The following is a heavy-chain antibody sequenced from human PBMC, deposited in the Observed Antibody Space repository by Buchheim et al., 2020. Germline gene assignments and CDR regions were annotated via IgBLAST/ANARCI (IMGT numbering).Heavy chain of an antibody. CDR2: SIPLFGTA. CDR3: ARQFDYDSSGFYFYY. CDR1: GGTFSNYA. J-gene: IGHJ4*02. V-gene: IGHV1-69*06. D-gene: IGHD3-22*01. Sequence: QVQLVQSGAEVKKPGSSVKVSCKASGGTFSNYAINWVRQAPGQGLEWMGGSIPLFGTANYAQKFQRRVTITADKSTSTAYMELSSLRSEDTAVYYCARQFDYDSSGFYFYYWGQGTL.